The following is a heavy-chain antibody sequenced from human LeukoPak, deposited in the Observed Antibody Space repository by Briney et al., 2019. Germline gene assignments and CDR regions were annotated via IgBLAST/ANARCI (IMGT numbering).Heavy chain of an antibody. D-gene: IGHD3-22*01. CDR3: ARGPYSYNSSGAFDI. J-gene: IGHJ3*02. Sequence: SETLSLTCTVSGGSISSYYWSWIRQPPGKGLEWIGYIYYSGSTNYNPSLKSRVTISVDTSKNQFSLKLSSVTAADTAVYFCARGPYSYNSSGAFDIWGQGTMVTVSS. CDR1: GGSISSYY. V-gene: IGHV4-59*08. CDR2: IYYSGST.